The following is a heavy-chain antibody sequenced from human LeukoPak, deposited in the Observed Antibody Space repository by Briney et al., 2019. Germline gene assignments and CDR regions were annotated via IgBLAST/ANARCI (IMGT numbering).Heavy chain of an antibody. D-gene: IGHD4-17*01. CDR3: ARIPKTTYFDY. Sequence: GGSLRLSCAASGLIVSINHMSWVHQAPGKGLEWVSVIYSGGSTDYADSVKGRFTISRDNSANTLLLEMNSLRAEDTAVYYCARIPKTTYFDYWGQGTLVTVSS. J-gene: IGHJ4*02. CDR1: GLIVSINH. V-gene: IGHV3-53*01. CDR2: IYSGGST.